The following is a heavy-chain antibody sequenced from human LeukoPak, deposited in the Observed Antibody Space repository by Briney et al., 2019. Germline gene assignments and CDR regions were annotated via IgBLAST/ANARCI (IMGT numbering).Heavy chain of an antibody. CDR1: GFTFSSYA. CDR3: ARAYY. J-gene: IGHJ4*02. CDR2: ISYDGSNK. Sequence: GGSLRLSCAASGFTFSSYAMHWVRQAPGKGLEWVAVISYDGSNKYYADSVEGRFTISRDNSKNTLYLQMNSLRAEDTAVYYCARAYYWGQGTLVTVSS. V-gene: IGHV3-30-3*01.